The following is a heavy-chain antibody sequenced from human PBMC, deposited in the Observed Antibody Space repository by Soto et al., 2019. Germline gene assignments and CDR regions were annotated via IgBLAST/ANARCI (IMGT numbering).Heavy chain of an antibody. CDR3: ARATLRYYAMDV. CDR2: INGGNGNT. Sequence: QVHLVQSGAEVREPGASVKVSCKASGDTFRSYGMHWVRQAPGHSLEWMGWINGGNGNTRYSEQFQGRVTITRDTSASTAYMELRSLRPEDTAGFYCARATLRYYAMDVWGQGTTVTFAS. J-gene: IGHJ6*02. CDR1: GDTFRSYG. V-gene: IGHV1-3*01.